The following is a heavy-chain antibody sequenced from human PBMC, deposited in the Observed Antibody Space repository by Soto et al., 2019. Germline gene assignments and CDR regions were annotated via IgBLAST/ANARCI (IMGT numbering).Heavy chain of an antibody. J-gene: IGHJ4*02. Sequence: WASVKVSCKASGYTFTSYGISWVRQAPGQGLEWMGWISAYNGNTNYAQKLQGRVTMTTDTSTSTAYMELRSLRADDTAVYYCAGESRMAYYDSSGYYHFDYWGQGTLVTVSS. V-gene: IGHV1-18*01. D-gene: IGHD3-22*01. CDR1: GYTFTSYG. CDR3: AGESRMAYYDSSGYYHFDY. CDR2: ISAYNGNT.